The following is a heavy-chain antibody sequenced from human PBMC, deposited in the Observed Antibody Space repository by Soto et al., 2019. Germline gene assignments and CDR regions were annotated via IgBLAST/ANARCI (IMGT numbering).Heavy chain of an antibody. Sequence: LSLTCTVSGGSIRGYYWSWIRQPAGRGLEWIGRMHTSGSTNYNPSLKSRVTISVDMSKNQISLKLTSVTAADTALYYCVRASMPKAHFDDWGQGTLVTV. CDR1: GGSIRGYY. CDR3: VRASMPKAHFDD. CDR2: MHTSGST. V-gene: IGHV4-4*07. J-gene: IGHJ4*02. D-gene: IGHD2-2*01.